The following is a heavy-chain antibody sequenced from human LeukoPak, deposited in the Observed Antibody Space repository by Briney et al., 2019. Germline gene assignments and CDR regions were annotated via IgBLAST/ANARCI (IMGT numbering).Heavy chain of an antibody. CDR2: ISYDATNK. Sequence: AGSLRLSCAASGFTFSSYGMHWVRQAPGKGLEWVAAISYDATNKFYADSVRGRFTISRDNSKNTLYLQMNSLRVEDTAVYYCAKPDYPWGQGTLVTVSS. D-gene: IGHD1-14*01. V-gene: IGHV3-30*18. CDR3: AKPDYP. J-gene: IGHJ5*02. CDR1: GFTFSSYG.